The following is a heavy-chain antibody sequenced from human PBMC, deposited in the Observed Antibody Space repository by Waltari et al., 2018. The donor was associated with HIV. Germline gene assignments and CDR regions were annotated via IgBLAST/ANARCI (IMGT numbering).Heavy chain of an antibody. CDR3: ARGGFYGSGSKVN. V-gene: IGHV3-7*04. Sequence: EVQLVESGGGLVQPGGSLGLSCAASGFPFSSHWMPWVRQAPGKGLEWVVNIKQDGSEKYYVDSVNGRFTISRDNAENSLYLQMNSLRAEDTAVYYCARGGFYGSGSKVNWGQGTLVTVSS. CDR2: IKQDGSEK. J-gene: IGHJ4*02. D-gene: IGHD3-10*01. CDR1: GFPFSSHW.